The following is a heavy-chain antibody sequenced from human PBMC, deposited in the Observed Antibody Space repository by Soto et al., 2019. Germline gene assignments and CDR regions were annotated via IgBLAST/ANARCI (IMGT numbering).Heavy chain of an antibody. D-gene: IGHD3-22*01. Sequence: QVQLQESGPGLVKPSQTLSLTCIVSGASISSGDYFWSWIRQPPGMGLEWIAYIYYSGGTYYNPSLESRANIAVDTAKNQITPRQSSGTAADTAIYYWASAPIRSYYYESSGDRPSRNWFDPWGQGTLVTVSS. CDR3: ASAPIRSYYYESSGDRPSRNWFDP. V-gene: IGHV4-30-4*01. CDR2: IYYSGGT. CDR1: GASISSGDYF. J-gene: IGHJ5*02.